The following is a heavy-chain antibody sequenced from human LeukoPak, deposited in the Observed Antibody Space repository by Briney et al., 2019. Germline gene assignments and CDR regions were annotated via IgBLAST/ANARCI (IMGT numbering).Heavy chain of an antibody. CDR1: GYSFTSYW. D-gene: IGHD3-3*01. J-gene: IGHJ4*02. CDR2: IYPGDSDT. V-gene: IGHV5-51*01. Sequence: GESLKISCKGSGYSFTSYWIGWVRQMPGKGLEWMGIIYPGDSDTRYSPSFQGQVTISADKSISTTYLQWSSLKASDTAVYYCARSRRDFWSGYSFDYWGQGTLVTVSS. CDR3: ARSRRDFWSGYSFDY.